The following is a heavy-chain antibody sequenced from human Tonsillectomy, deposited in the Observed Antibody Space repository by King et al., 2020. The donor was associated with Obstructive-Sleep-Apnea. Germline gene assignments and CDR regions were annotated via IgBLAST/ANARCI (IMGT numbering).Heavy chain of an antibody. CDR1: GYTLTELS. V-gene: IGHV1-24*01. CDR2: FDPEDAET. CDR3: ATLNTAMVTGLVYYYYYGMDV. J-gene: IGHJ6*02. D-gene: IGHD5-18*01. Sequence: VQLVQSGAEVKKPGASVKVSCKVSGYTLTELSVHWVRQAPGKGLEWMGGFDPEDAETIYAQKFQGRVTMTEDTSTDTAYMELSSLRSEDTAVYYCATLNTAMVTGLVYYYYYGMDVWGQGTTVTVSS.